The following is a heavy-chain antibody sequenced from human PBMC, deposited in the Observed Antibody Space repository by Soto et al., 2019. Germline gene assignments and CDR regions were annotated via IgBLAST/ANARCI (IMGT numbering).Heavy chain of an antibody. D-gene: IGHD6-19*01. CDR2: INPSGGST. CDR3: ARAPGIAVAGFPYYGMDV. V-gene: IGHV1-46*01. CDR1: GYTFTSYY. J-gene: IGHJ6*02. Sequence: ASVKVSCKASGYTFTSYYMHWVRQAPGQGLEWMGIINPSGGSTSYAQKFQGRVTMTRDTSTSTVYMELSSLRSEDTAVYYCARAPGIAVAGFPYYGMDVWGQGTTVTVYS.